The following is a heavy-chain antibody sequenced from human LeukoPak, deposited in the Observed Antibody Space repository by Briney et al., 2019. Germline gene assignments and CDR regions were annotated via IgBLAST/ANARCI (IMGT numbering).Heavy chain of an antibody. D-gene: IGHD3-3*01. CDR3: ARVSGYSTGFDY. J-gene: IGHJ4*02. CDR2: IYYSGST. Sequence: SETLSLTCTVSGGSISSSYYYWGWIRQPPGKGLEWTGYIYYSGSTYYNPSLKSRVTISVDTSKNQFSLKLSSVTAADTAVYYCARVSGYSTGFDYWGQGTLVTVSS. CDR1: GGSISSSYYY. V-gene: IGHV4-30-4*08.